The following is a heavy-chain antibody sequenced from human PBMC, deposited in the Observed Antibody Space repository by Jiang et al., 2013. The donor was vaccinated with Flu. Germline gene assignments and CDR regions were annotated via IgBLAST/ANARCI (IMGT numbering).Heavy chain of an antibody. D-gene: IGHD3-10*01. J-gene: IGHJ4*02. CDR2: MFNSGRT. CDR1: SGSISSYY. Sequence: PGLVKPSETLSLTCTVSSGSISSYYWSWIRQPPGKGLEWIGYMFNSGRTNYSPSLKSRVTISVDTSKNQFSLKLSSVTAADTVVYYCARSYNYGSGSYYGYWGQGTLVTVSS. V-gene: IGHV4-59*01. CDR3: ARSYNYGSGSYYGY.